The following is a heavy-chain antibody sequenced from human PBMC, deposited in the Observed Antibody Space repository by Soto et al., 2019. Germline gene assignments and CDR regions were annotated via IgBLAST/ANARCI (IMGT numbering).Heavy chain of an antibody. CDR3: ASDVITFGGVIAIAY. D-gene: IGHD3-16*02. CDR1: GFTFSSYA. J-gene: IGHJ4*02. CDR2: ISGSGGST. Sequence: EVQLLESGGGLVQPGGSLRLSCAASGFTFSSYAMSWVRQAPGKGLEWVSAISGSGGSTYYADSVKGRFTISRDNSKNTLYMQMNSLRAEDTAVYYCASDVITFGGVIAIAYWGQGTLVTVSS. V-gene: IGHV3-23*01.